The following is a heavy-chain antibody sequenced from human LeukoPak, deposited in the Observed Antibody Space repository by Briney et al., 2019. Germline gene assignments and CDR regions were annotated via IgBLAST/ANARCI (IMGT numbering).Heavy chain of an antibody. CDR3: ARFIPHCSSTSCYVFDY. J-gene: IGHJ4*02. V-gene: IGHV4-34*01. CDR1: GFTFSSYA. D-gene: IGHD2-2*01. Sequence: GSLRLSCAASGFTFSSYAMSWIRQPPGKGLEWIGEINHSGSTNYNPSLKSRVTISVDTSKNQFSLKLSSVTAADTAVYYCARFIPHCSSTSCYVFDYWGQGTLVTVSS. CDR2: INHSGST.